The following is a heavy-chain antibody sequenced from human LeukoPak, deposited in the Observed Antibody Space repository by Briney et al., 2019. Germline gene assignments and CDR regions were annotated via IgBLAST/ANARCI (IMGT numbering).Heavy chain of an antibody. CDR1: GYTFTGYY. CDR2: INPNSGGT. Sequence: ASVKVSCKASGYTFTGYYMHWVRQAPGQGLEWMGWINPNSGGTNYAQKFQGRVTMTTDTSTSTAYMELRSLRSDDTAVYYCAREFRYYFDYWGQGTLVTVSS. J-gene: IGHJ4*02. V-gene: IGHV1-2*02. CDR3: AREFRYYFDY.